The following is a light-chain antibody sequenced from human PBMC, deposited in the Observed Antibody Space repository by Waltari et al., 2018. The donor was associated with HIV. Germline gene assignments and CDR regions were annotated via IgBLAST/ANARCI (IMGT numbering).Light chain of an antibody. CDR3: QQRSNWPLT. V-gene: IGKV3-11*01. J-gene: IGKJ4*01. CDR1: QRVSSY. CDR2: DAW. Sequence: EIALTQSPDHLSLSPGERATLSCRASQRVSSYLAWYQQKLGQAPRLLIYDAWKRATGIPARFSGSGSGTDFTLTISSLEPEDFAVYYCQQRSNWPLTFGGGTKVEIK.